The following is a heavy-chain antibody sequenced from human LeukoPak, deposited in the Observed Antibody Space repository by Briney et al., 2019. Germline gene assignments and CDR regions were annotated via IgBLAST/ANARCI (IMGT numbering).Heavy chain of an antibody. Sequence: SLRLSHAAYASTFSRYGTHWVSQDPSSWLEWVSYISSSGSTIYYADSVKRRFTISRDNAKKSLYLQMNSLRAENTVVYYCARDIYGGSSYFDYWGQGTLVTVSS. CDR3: ARDIYGGSSYFDY. CDR2: ISSSGSTI. J-gene: IGHJ4*02. D-gene: IGHD6-6*01. V-gene: IGHV3-48*03. CDR1: ASTFSRYG.